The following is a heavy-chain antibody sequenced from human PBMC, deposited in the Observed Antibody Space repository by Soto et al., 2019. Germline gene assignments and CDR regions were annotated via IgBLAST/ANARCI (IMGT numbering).Heavy chain of an antibody. CDR3: ASAVAGTIMGAPDAFDI. D-gene: IGHD6-19*01. CDR1: GYSFTSYW. Sequence: GESLKISCKGSGYSFTSYWIGWVRQMPGKGLEWMGIIYPGDSDTRYSPSFQGQVTISADKSIGTACLQWSSLKASDTAMYYCASAVAGTIMGAPDAFDIWGQGTMVTVSS. J-gene: IGHJ3*02. V-gene: IGHV5-51*01. CDR2: IYPGDSDT.